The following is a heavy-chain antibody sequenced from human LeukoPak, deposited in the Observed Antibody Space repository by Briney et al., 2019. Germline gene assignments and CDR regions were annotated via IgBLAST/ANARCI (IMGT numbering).Heavy chain of an antibody. CDR3: SRGGGTTVTTANFDL. CDR2: IKQDGSDK. V-gene: IGHV3-7*01. J-gene: IGHJ2*01. D-gene: IGHD4-17*01. CDR1: GFSFSTYW. Sequence: GGSLRLSCAASGFSFSTYWMSWVRQAPGKGLEWVANIKQDGSDKYYVDSVKGRFTISRDNAKNSLVLQMNSLRAEDTAVYYCSRGGGTTVTTANFDLWGRGTLVTVSS.